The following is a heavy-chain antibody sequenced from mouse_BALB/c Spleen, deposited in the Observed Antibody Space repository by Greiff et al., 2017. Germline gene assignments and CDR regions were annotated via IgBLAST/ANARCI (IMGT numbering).Heavy chain of an antibody. Sequence: KQRHGQGLEWIGNIYPGSGSTNYDEKFKSKGTLTVDTSSSTAYMHLSSLTSEDSAVYYCTRGGYGNYDYWGQGTTLTVSS. V-gene: IGHV1S22*01. D-gene: IGHD2-10*02. CDR3: TRGGYGNYDY. CDR2: IYPGSGST. J-gene: IGHJ2*01.